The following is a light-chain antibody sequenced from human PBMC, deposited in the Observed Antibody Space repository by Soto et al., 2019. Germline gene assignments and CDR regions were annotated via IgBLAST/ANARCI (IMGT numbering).Light chain of an antibody. CDR3: CSYAGSYTWV. V-gene: IGLV2-11*01. Sequence: QSALTQPRSVSGSPGQSVTISCTGTSSDVGAYNYVSWYQHHPGKAPKLMIYDVDKRPSGVPDRFSGSKSGNTASLTISGLQADDEADYYCCSYAGSYTWVFGGGTKLTVL. CDR2: DVD. CDR1: SSDVGAYNY. J-gene: IGLJ3*02.